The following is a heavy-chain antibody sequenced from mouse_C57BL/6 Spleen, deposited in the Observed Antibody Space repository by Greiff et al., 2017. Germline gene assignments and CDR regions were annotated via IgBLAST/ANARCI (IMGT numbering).Heavy chain of an antibody. V-gene: IGHV1-64*01. J-gene: IGHJ4*01. CDR1: GYTFTSYW. CDR3: AREEFSTTVVDHYAIDY. D-gene: IGHD1-1*01. Sequence: QVQLQQSGAELVKPGASVKLSCTASGYTFTSYWMHWVKQRPGQGLEWLGSIHPNSGSTNYNEKFKSKATLTVDKSSSTAYMQLSSLTSAYSAVYYCAREEFSTTVVDHYAIDYWGQGTSVTVSS. CDR2: IHPNSGST.